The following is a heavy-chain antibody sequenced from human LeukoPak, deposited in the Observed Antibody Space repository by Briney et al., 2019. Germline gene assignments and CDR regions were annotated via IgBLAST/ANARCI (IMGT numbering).Heavy chain of an antibody. V-gene: IGHV2-5*02. CDR2: IYWDDDK. D-gene: IGHD1-1*01. CDR1: GFSLSTSGVG. J-gene: IGHJ4*02. Sequence: SGPTLVNPTQTLTLTCTFSGFSLSTSGVGVGWIRQPPGKALEGLALIYWDDDKRYSPSLKSRLTITKDTSKNQVVLTMTNMDPVDTATYYCALLTIQLERHLRNTFDYWGQGTLVTVSS. CDR3: ALLTIQLERHLRNTFDY.